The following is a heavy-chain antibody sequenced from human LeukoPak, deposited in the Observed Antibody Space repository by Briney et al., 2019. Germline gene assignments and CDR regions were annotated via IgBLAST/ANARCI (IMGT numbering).Heavy chain of an antibody. CDR3: ARVDGYYDSSGYYYRGAFDI. CDR2: IYYSGST. D-gene: IGHD3-22*01. V-gene: IGHV4-59*01. Sequence: SETLSLTCTVSGGSISSYYWSWIRQPPGKGLEWTGYIYYSGSTNYNPSLKSRVTISVDTSKNQFSLKLSSVTAADTAVYYCARVDGYYDSSGYYYRGAFDIWGQGTMVTVSS. CDR1: GGSISSYY. J-gene: IGHJ3*02.